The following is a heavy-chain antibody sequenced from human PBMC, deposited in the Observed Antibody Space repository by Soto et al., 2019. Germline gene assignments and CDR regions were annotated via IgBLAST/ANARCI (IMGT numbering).Heavy chain of an antibody. D-gene: IGHD6-19*01. CDR3: AKKVSSDERAFAY. Sequence: EVLLLESGGGLVQPGGSLRLSCAASGFTFSSSGMYWVRQAPGKGLEWISAISGRGAETFYADSVKGRLTIPRDSSKNTLYLQMSSLRAEDTAVYYCAKKVSSDERAFAYWGQGTLVTVSS. CDR2: ISGRGAET. V-gene: IGHV3-23*01. J-gene: IGHJ4*02. CDR1: GFTFSSSG.